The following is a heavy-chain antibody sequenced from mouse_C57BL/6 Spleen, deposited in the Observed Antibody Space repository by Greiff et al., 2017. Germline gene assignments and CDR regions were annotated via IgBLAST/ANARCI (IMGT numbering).Heavy chain of an antibody. CDR1: GYTFTNYW. CDR2: IYPGGGYT. D-gene: IGHD1-1*01. CDR3: ARTDYYGSSLYAMDY. Sequence: VQLQPSGAELVRPGTSVKMSCKASGYTFTNYWIGWAKQRPGHGLEWIGDIYPGGGYTNYNEKFKGKATLTADKSSSTAYMQFSSLTSEDSAIYYCARTDYYGSSLYAMDYWGQGTSVTVSS. J-gene: IGHJ4*01. V-gene: IGHV1-63*01.